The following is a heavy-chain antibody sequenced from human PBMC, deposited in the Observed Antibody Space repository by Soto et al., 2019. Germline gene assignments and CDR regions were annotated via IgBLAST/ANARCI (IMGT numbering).Heavy chain of an antibody. J-gene: IGHJ4*02. CDR1: GGSISSYY. CDR3: ARRPYGGNLDY. V-gene: IGHV4-59*08. Sequence: PSETLSLTSTVSGGSISSYYWSWIRQPPGKGLEWIGYIYYSGSTNYNPSLKSRVTISVDTSKNQFSLKLSSVTAADTAVYYCARRPYGGNLDYWGQGTLVTVSS. D-gene: IGHD2-15*01. CDR2: IYYSGST.